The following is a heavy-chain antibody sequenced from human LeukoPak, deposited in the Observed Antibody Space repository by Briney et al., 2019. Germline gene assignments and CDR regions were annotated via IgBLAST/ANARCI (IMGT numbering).Heavy chain of an antibody. V-gene: IGHV1-69*05. CDR1: LGTFSSYP. Sequence: SVTDSFMASLGTFSSYPIRWVRQPPGQGLDWMGGIIPIFGTANSAQKFQGRVTITTDESTSTAYIELSSLRSEDTAVYYCARSAYCGGDCYSTPDYYYSYMDVWGKGTTVTVSS. CDR3: ARSAYCGGDCYSTPDYYYSYMDV. J-gene: IGHJ6*03. D-gene: IGHD2-21*02. CDR2: IIPIFGTA.